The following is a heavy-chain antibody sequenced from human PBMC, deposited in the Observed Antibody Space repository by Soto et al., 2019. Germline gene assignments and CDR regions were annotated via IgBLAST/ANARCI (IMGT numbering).Heavy chain of an antibody. CDR1: GYTFTSYG. V-gene: IGHV1-18*04. CDR2: ISAYNGNT. J-gene: IGHJ6*02. D-gene: IGHD3-10*01. CDR3: ARDHGPGLPDYYYYYGMDV. Sequence: SVKVSYRASGYTFTSYGISWVRQAPGQGLEWMGWISAYNGNTNYAQKLQGRVTMTTDTSTSTAYMELRSLRSDDTAVYYCARDHGPGLPDYYYYYGMDVWGQGTTVTVSS.